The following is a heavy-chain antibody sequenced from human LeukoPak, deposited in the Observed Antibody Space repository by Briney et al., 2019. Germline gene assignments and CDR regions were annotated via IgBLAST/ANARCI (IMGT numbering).Heavy chain of an antibody. CDR2: IDWDDDK. CDR1: GFSLSTSGMC. D-gene: IGHD4-17*01. Sequence: SGPKLVNPTQSLTLTCTFSGFSLSTSGMCVSWIRQLPGKALEWLARIDWDDDKYYSTSLKTRLTISKDTSKNQVVLTMTNMYPGDTATYYCARILRTVTGSGYGIDVWAQGTTVTVSS. J-gene: IGHJ6*02. V-gene: IGHV2-70*11. CDR3: ARILRTVTGSGYGIDV.